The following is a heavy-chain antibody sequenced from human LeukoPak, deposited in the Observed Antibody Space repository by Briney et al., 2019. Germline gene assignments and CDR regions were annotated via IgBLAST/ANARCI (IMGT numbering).Heavy chain of an antibody. CDR3: ARGSGVAYYYYSMDV. V-gene: IGHV3-23*01. CDR2: FRDRGGST. Sequence: PGGSLRLSCAASDFSFATYAMSWVRQAPGKGLEWVSTFRDRGGSTYYSDSVKGRFTISRDNAKNSLYLQMNSLRAEDTAVYYCARGSGVAYYYYSMDVWGKGTTVTISS. J-gene: IGHJ6*03. CDR1: DFSFATYA. D-gene: IGHD3-3*01.